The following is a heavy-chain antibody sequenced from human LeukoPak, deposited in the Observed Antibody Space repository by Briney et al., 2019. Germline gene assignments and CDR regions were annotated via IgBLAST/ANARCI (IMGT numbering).Heavy chain of an antibody. CDR1: GFTFSSYG. Sequence: GGSLRLSCAASGFTFSSYGMHWVRQAPGKGLEWVAFIQFDENDKYYADSVKGRFAISRDNSRNTLYLQMNSLTPEDTAVYYCAKDRCSSTSCPNWFDPWGRGTLVTVSS. D-gene: IGHD2-2*01. V-gene: IGHV3-30*02. CDR3: AKDRCSSTSCPNWFDP. J-gene: IGHJ5*02. CDR2: IQFDENDK.